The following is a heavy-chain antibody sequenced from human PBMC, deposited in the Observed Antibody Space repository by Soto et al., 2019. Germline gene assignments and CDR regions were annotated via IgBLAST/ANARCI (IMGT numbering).Heavy chain of an antibody. CDR3: ARNEVYRAAAPNWFDP. CDR1: GYTFTSYG. Sequence: QVQLVQSGAEVKKPGASVKVSCKASGYTFTSYGISWVRQAPGQGLEWMGWISAYNGNTNYAQKLQGRVTMTTDTSTRTAYMELRSRRSDDTAVYYCARNEVYRAAAPNWFDPWGQGTLVTVSS. V-gene: IGHV1-18*01. D-gene: IGHD6-13*01. J-gene: IGHJ5*02. CDR2: ISAYNGNT.